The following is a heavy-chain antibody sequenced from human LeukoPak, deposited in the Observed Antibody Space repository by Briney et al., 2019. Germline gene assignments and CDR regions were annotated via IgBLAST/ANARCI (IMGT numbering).Heavy chain of an antibody. CDR3: AKCMSGSGVCLNFDS. CDR1: GFTFTTYA. Sequence: GGSLRLSCEASGFTFTTYAMSWVRQAPGKGLQWVSGSSSGDSSTYYTDSVKGRFTISRDNSKNTLYLQINSLRAEDTAVYYCAKCMSGSGVCLNFDSWGQGILVTVSS. D-gene: IGHD2-21*02. J-gene: IGHJ4*02. CDR2: SSSGDSST. V-gene: IGHV3-23*01.